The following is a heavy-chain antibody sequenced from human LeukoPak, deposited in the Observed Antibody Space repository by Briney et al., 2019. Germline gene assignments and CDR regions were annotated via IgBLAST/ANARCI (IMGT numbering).Heavy chain of an antibody. CDR1: GGTFSSYA. Sequence: ASVKVSCKASGGTFSSYAISWVRQAPGQGLEWMGGIIPIFGTANYAQKFQGRVTITPDESTSTAYMELSSLRSEDTAVYYCARDRAPYSRGWYNFDYWGQGTLVTVSS. J-gene: IGHJ4*02. CDR3: ARDRAPYSRGWYNFDY. CDR2: IIPIFGTA. D-gene: IGHD6-19*01. V-gene: IGHV1-69*13.